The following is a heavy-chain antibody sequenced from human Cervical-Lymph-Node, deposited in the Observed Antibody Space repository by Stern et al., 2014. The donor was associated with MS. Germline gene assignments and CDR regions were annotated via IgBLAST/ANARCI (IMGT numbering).Heavy chain of an antibody. CDR3: ARDYGDYAFDY. Sequence: EVQLVESGAEVKKPGGSLKISCKGSGYSFTANWIAWVRQMPGKGLEWMGIIYPGESDTSYSPSFQDEVTISADKSISTAYLQWSSLKASDTAMYYCARDYGDYAFDYWGQGTLVTVSS. CDR2: IYPGESDT. CDR1: GYSFTANW. V-gene: IGHV5-51*01. J-gene: IGHJ4*02. D-gene: IGHD4-17*01.